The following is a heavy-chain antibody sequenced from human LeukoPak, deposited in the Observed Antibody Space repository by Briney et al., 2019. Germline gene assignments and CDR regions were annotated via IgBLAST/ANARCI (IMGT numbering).Heavy chain of an antibody. J-gene: IGHJ6*02. V-gene: IGHV4-30-4*01. Sequence: SETLSLTCTVSGGSISSGDYYWSCIRQPPGQGLESIGYIYCSGSTYYNPSLKSRVTISVDTSKNQFSLKLSSVTAADTAVYYCARELPRLAWFGTKMTTSSYGMDVWGQGTTVTVSS. D-gene: IGHD3-10*01. CDR1: GGSISSGDYY. CDR2: IYCSGST. CDR3: ARELPRLAWFGTKMTTSSYGMDV.